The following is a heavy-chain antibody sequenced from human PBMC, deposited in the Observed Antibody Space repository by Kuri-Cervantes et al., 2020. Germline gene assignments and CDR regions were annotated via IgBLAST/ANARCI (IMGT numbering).Heavy chain of an antibody. CDR3: ARHSGMYSNNWFVNYFDY. D-gene: IGHD6-13*01. J-gene: IGHJ4*02. CDR1: GYSFTSHW. V-gene: IGHV5-51*01. CDR2: IYPGDSDT. Sequence: GESLKISCKGSGYSFTSHWIGWVRQMPGKGLEWMGIIYPGDSDTRYSPSFQGQVTISADKSISTAYLQWSSLKASDTAMYYCARHSGMYSNNWFVNYFDYWGQGTLVTVSS.